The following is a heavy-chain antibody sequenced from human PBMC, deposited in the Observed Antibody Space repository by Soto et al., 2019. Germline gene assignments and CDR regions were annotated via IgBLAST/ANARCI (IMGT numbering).Heavy chain of an antibody. V-gene: IGHV3-53*01. J-gene: IGHJ4*02. CDR3: ERRGARSGFNY. D-gene: IGHD2-15*01. Sequence: PGGSLRLSCAASGFSVSSDYMNWVRQAPGKALEWVSIIYSDVTIDYAKSVKGRFTISRDNSKNILYLQMHSLTVEDTAVYYCERRGARSGFNYWGQGTLVTVSS. CDR1: GFSVSSDY. CDR2: IYSDVTI.